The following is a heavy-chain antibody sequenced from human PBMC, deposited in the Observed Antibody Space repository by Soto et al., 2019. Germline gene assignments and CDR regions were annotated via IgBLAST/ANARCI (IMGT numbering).Heavy chain of an antibody. CDR2: ISSDDKTV. D-gene: IGHD5-12*01. CDR1: GFTFSAFY. V-gene: IGHV3-11*01. Sequence: QVQLVQSGGGLGKPGGSLRLSCTSSGFTFSAFYMSWVRQTPGKGLEWVSYISSDDKTVYYADFVKGRFTISRDIAQTSLNRQLINLSTDDLAADYCVRERAQAWIWLWGQGTLVTVAS. J-gene: IGHJ4*02. CDR3: VRERAQAWIWL.